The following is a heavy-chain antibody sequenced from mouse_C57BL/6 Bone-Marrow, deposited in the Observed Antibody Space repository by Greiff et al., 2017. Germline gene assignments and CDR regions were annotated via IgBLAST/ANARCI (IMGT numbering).Heavy chain of an antibody. CDR1: GFTFTSYG. CDR2: ISSGGSYT. J-gene: IGHJ4*01. CDR3: ARRDYYAMDY. Sequence: DVKLVESGGDLVKPGGSLKLSCAASGFTFTSYGMSWVRQTPDKRLEWVATISSGGSYTYYPDSVKGRFTLSRDNAKNTLYLQMSSLKSEDTAVYYCARRDYYAMDYWGQGTSVTVSS. V-gene: IGHV5-6*02.